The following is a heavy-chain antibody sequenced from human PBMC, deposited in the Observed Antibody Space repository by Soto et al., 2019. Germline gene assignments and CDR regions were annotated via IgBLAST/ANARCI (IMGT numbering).Heavy chain of an antibody. J-gene: IGHJ4*02. CDR2: IYASGNT. Sequence: KTSETLSLTCTVSGASISNYYWSWIRQPAGKGLEWIGRIYASGNTNYNPSLKSRVTMSVDTSKNQFSLNLNSVTAADTAVYYCARKSRSAAGTVEYWGQGTLVTVSS. D-gene: IGHD6-13*01. V-gene: IGHV4-4*07. CDR3: ARKSRSAAGTVEY. CDR1: GASISNYY.